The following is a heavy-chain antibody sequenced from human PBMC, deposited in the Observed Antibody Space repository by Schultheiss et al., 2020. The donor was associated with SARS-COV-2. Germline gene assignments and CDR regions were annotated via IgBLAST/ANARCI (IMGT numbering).Heavy chain of an antibody. D-gene: IGHD2-15*01. CDR3: AKMGYCSGSSCYGMDV. V-gene: IGHV3-23*01. J-gene: IGHJ6*02. CDR1: GFIFSSYA. CDR2: ISSGGRDS. Sequence: GGSLRLSCAASGFIFSSYAMHWVRQAPGKGLEWVSSISSGGRDSFYAESVKGRFSISRDNSKNTVSLQMNSLRVEDTAVYYCAKMGYCSGSSCYGMDVWGQGTTVTVSS.